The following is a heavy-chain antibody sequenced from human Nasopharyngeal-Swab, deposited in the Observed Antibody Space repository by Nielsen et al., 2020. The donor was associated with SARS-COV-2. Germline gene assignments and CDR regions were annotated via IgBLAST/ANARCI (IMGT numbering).Heavy chain of an antibody. Sequence: SETLSLTCTVSGGSISSSSYYWGWIRQPPGKGLEWIGSIYYSGSTYYNPSLKSRVTISVDTSKNQFSLKLSSVTAADTAVYYCARDGGATDFWSGYFNYWGQGTLVTVSS. CDR3: ARDGGATDFWSGYFNY. CDR2: IYYSGST. J-gene: IGHJ4*02. D-gene: IGHD3-3*01. CDR1: GGSISSSSYY. V-gene: IGHV4-39*07.